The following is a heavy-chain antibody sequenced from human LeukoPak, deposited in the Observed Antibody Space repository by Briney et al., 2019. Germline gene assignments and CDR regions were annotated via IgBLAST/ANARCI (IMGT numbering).Heavy chain of an antibody. V-gene: IGHV3-48*03. Sequence: PGGSLRLSCAASGFTFSSYEMNWVRQAPGKGLEWVSYISSSGSSIYYADSVKGRFTISRDNAKNSLYLHMNSLRAEDTAVYYCARVRQTTVTTAYYFDYWGQGTLVTVSS. D-gene: IGHD4-17*01. J-gene: IGHJ4*02. CDR3: ARVRQTTVTTAYYFDY. CDR1: GFTFSSYE. CDR2: ISSSGSSI.